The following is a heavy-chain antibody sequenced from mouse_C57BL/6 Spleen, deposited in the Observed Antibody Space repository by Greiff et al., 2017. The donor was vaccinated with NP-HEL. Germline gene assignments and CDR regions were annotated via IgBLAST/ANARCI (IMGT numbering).Heavy chain of an antibody. D-gene: IGHD2-3*01. Sequence: EVQLVESGPGLVKPSQSLSLTCSVTGYSITSGYYWNWIRQSPGNKLEWMGYISYDGSNNYNPSLKNRISITRDTSKNQFFLKLNSVTTEDTATCYWAREDGYYGYFDVWGKGTTVTVSS. CDR1: GYSITSGYY. CDR3: AREDGYYGYFDV. CDR2: ISYDGSN. J-gene: IGHJ1*03. V-gene: IGHV3-6*01.